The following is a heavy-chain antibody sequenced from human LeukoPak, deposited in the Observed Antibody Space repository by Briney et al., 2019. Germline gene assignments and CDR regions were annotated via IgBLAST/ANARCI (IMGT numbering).Heavy chain of an antibody. CDR1: GFTSSNAR. CDR3: TSGGHYFDP. Sequence: RGSLRLSCAASGFTSSNARMSWVRQAPGKGLEWVGRIKSKTDGGTTDYAAPLKGGFTISRDDSKNTLYLQMNSLKTEDTAVYSCTSGGHYFDPWGQGTLVTVSS. CDR2: IKSKTDGGTT. D-gene: IGHD1-26*01. V-gene: IGHV3-15*01. J-gene: IGHJ5*02.